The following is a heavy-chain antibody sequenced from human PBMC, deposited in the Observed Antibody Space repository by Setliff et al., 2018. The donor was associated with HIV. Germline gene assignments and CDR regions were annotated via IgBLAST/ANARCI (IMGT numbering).Heavy chain of an antibody. V-gene: IGHV4-38-2*02. J-gene: IGHJ5*02. D-gene: IGHD3-16*02. CDR1: GYSIRSGYY. Sequence: PSETLSLTCAVSGYSIRSGYYWGWIRQPPGKGLEWIGTIYHSGSTYYNPSLKSRVTISVDTSENQFSLKLSSVTAADTAVYYCARDIGNVWHNWFDPWGQGTLVT. CDR3: ARDIGNVWHNWFDP. CDR2: IYHSGST.